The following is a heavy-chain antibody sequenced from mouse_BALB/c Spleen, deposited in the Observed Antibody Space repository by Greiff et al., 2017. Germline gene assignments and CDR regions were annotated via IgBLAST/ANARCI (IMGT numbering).Heavy chain of an antibody. V-gene: IGHV5-6-5*01. CDR3: ARRDDYRYFDV. Sequence: EVKLVESGGDLMKPGGSLKLSCAASGFTFSSYAMSWVRQTPEKRLEWVASISSGDNTYYPDSVKGRFTISRDNARNILYLQMSSLRSEDTAMYYCARRDDYRYFDVWGTGTTVTVSS. J-gene: IGHJ1*03. CDR1: GFTFSSYA. CDR2: ISSGDNT. D-gene: IGHD2-3*01.